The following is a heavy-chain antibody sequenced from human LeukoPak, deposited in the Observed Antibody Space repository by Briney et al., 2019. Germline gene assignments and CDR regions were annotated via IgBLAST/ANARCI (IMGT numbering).Heavy chain of an antibody. J-gene: IGHJ4*02. CDR2: INTNGSST. CDR1: GFTFSSYW. CDR3: AKDHPQPSCFDY. D-gene: IGHD1-14*01. V-gene: IGHV3-74*01. Sequence: PGGSLRLSCAASGFTFSSYWMHWVRQAPGKGLVWVSRINTNGSSTSYADSVKGRFTISRDNAKNTLYLQMSSLRAEDTAVYYCAKDHPQPSCFDYWGQGTLVTVSS.